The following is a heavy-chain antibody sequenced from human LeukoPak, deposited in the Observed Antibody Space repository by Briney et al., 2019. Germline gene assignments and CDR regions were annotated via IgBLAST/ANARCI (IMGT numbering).Heavy chain of an antibody. Sequence: GGSLRLSCAASGFTFSSYSMNWVRRAPGKGLEWVSSISSSSSYIYYADSVKGRFTISRDNAKNSLYLQMNSLRAEDTAVYYCARERISSGWYRIRTFDYWGQGTLVTVSS. CDR3: ARERISSGWYRIRTFDY. J-gene: IGHJ4*02. V-gene: IGHV3-21*01. CDR1: GFTFSSYS. CDR2: ISSSSSYI. D-gene: IGHD6-19*01.